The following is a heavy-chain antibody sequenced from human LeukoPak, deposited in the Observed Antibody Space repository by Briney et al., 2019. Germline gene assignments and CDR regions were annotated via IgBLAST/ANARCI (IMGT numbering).Heavy chain of an antibody. CDR2: ISGSGGST. D-gene: IGHD3-16*01. CDR3: AKDQRVGPWAYAFDI. CDR1: GFTFSSYA. V-gene: IGHV3-23*01. J-gene: IGHJ3*02. Sequence: GGSLRLSCAASGFTFSSYAMSWVRQVPGKGLEWVSVISGSGGSTYYADSVKGRFTISRDNSKNTLYLQMNSLRAEDTAVYYCAKDQRVGPWAYAFDIWGQGTMVTVSS.